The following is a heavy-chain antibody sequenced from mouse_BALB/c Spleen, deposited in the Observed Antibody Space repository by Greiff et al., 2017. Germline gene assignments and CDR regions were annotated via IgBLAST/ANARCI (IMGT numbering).Heavy chain of an antibody. CDR3: ARWFDYGAMDY. CDR2: ISDGGSYT. CDR1: GFTFSDYY. V-gene: IGHV5-4*02. J-gene: IGHJ4*01. Sequence: EVQGVESGGGLVKPGGSLKLSCAASGFTFSDYYMYWVRQTPEKRLEWVATISDGGSYTYYPDSVKGRFTISRDNAKNNLYLQMSSLKSEDTAMYYCARWFDYGAMDYWGQGTSVTVSS. D-gene: IGHD2-4*01.